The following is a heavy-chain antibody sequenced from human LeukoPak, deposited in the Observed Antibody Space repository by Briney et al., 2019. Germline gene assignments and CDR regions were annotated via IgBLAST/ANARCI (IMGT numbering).Heavy chain of an antibody. CDR1: GFTFSSDA. CDR2: ISGSGGST. Sequence: PGGPLRLSCAASGFTFSSDAMSWVRQAPGKGLEWVSAISGSGGSTYYADSVKGRFTISRDNSKNTLYLQMNSLRAEDTAVYYCAKESTDYYDSSGWQAFDIWGQGTMVTVSS. V-gene: IGHV3-23*01. J-gene: IGHJ3*02. CDR3: AKESTDYYDSSGWQAFDI. D-gene: IGHD3-22*01.